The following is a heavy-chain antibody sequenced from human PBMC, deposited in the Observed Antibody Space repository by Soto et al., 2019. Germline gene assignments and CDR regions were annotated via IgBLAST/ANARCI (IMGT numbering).Heavy chain of an antibody. CDR3: ARARGDYFDY. V-gene: IGHV3-48*02. CDR2: ISSSSTI. CDR1: GFTFSSYS. J-gene: IGHJ4*02. Sequence: GGSLRLSCAASGFTFSSYSMNWVRQAPGKGLEWVSYISSSSTIYYADSVKGRFTISRDNAKNSLYLQMNSLRDEDTAVYYCARARGDYFDYWGQGTLVTVSS.